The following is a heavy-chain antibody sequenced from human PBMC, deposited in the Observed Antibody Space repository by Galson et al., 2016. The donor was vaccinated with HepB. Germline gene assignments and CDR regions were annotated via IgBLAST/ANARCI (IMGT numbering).Heavy chain of an antibody. V-gene: IGHV3-30*04. CDR2: ISYDESNK. CDR1: GFTFSSHA. CDR3: ARGMDYDFWSGYPLDY. D-gene: IGHD3-3*01. Sequence: SLRLSCAASGFTFSSHAIYWVRQAPGKGLRWVAVISYDESNKHYADSVKGRFTISRDNPKNTLYLQMNSLRAEDTAVYYCARGMDYDFWSGYPLDYWGQGTLVTVSS. J-gene: IGHJ4*02.